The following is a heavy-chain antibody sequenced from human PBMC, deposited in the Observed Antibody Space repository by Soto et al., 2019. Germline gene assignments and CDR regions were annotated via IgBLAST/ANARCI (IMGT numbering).Heavy chain of an antibody. V-gene: IGHV5-51*01. J-gene: IGHJ3*02. CDR3: ARRGLDDDAYDI. D-gene: IGHD5-12*01. Sequence: PGESLKISCKASGNIFSNYWITWVRQLPGKGLESMGIIYPGDSETTYSPSFQGQVSISADKSLTTAFLQWSSLKASDTAMYYCARRGLDDDAYDIWGQGTMVTVSS. CDR1: GNIFSNYW. CDR2: IYPGDSET.